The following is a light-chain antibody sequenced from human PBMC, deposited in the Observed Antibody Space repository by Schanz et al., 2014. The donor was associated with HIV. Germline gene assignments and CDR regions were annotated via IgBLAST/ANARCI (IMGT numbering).Light chain of an antibody. CDR2: LNSDGSH. V-gene: IGLV4-69*02. J-gene: IGLJ2*01. Sequence: QLVLTQSPSASASLGASVKLTCTLDSGHRTYAIAWHQQQPEKGPRYLMNLNSDGSHSKGDGIPDRFSGSSSGAERYLTISSLQSDDEADYYCQTWATGIVVFGGGTKVTVL. CDR3: QTWATGIVV. CDR1: SGHRTYA.